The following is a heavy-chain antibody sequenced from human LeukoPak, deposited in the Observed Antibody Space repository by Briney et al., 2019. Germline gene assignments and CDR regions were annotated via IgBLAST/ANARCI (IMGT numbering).Heavy chain of an antibody. V-gene: IGHV1-2*02. CDR1: GYTFTGYY. J-gene: IGHJ4*02. Sequence: ASVTVSCKASGYTFTGYYMHWVRQAPGQGPEWMGWINPNSGGTNYAQKFQGRVTMTRDTSIRTAYMELSRLRSDDTAVYYCARGDQRQWLVHGVFDYWGQGTLVTVSS. CDR2: INPNSGGT. D-gene: IGHD6-19*01. CDR3: ARGDQRQWLVHGVFDY.